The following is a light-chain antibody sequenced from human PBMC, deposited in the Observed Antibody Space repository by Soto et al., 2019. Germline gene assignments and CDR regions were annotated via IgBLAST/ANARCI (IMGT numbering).Light chain of an antibody. CDR2: AAS. CDR1: QAISSW. J-gene: IGKJ3*01. CDR3: QQADSFPCT. Sequence: DIQMTQSPSSVSASVGDRVTITCRASQAISSWLAGYKQKLGKAPKPMINAASTLQSGVPTRFSGSGSGTDFTLPITSLRPEDFATFYCQQADSFPCTFGPGTKVDS. V-gene: IGKV1-12*01.